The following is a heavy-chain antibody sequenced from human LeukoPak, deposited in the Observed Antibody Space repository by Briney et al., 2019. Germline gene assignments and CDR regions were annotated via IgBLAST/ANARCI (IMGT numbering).Heavy chain of an antibody. V-gene: IGHV3-48*03. CDR2: ISSSGSTI. CDR3: ARDFPDTIPDYYYYMDV. D-gene: IGHD3-9*01. Sequence: GGSLRLSCAASGFTFSSYEMNWVRQAPGKGLEWVSYISSSGSTIYYADSVKGRFTISRDNAKNSLYLQMNSLRAEDTAVYYCARDFPDTIPDYYYYMDVWGKGTTVTISS. CDR1: GFTFSSYE. J-gene: IGHJ6*03.